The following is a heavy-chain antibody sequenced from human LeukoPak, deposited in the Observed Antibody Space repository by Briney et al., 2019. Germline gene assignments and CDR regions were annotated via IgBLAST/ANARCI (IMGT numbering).Heavy chain of an antibody. J-gene: IGHJ4*02. V-gene: IGHV3-23*01. D-gene: IGHD6-19*01. Sequence: GGSLRLSCAASGFTFSSYAMTWVRQAPGKGLEWVSGISGSGGTTYYADSVKGRFTISRDNSKNTLYLQMNSLRAEDTAVYYCASLADDRSGGLSSGWYYFDYWGQGTLVTVSS. CDR2: ISGSGGTT. CDR1: GFTFSSYA. CDR3: ASLADDRSGGLSSGWYYFDY.